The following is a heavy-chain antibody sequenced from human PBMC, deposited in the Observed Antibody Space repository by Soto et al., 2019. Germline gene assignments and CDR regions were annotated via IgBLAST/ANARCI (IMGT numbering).Heavy chain of an antibody. J-gene: IGHJ4*02. D-gene: IGHD3-16*01. CDR2: IYTSGST. V-gene: IGHV4-4*07. CDR1: GGSISSYY. CDR3: ASSRYVWGSPSHFDY. Sequence: QVQLQESGPGLVKPSETLSLTCTVSGGSISSYYWSWIRQPAGKGLEWIGRIYTSGSTNYNPSLKSRVTMSVDTSKNQFSLKLSSVTAADTAVYYCASSRYVWGSPSHFDYWGQGTLVTVSS.